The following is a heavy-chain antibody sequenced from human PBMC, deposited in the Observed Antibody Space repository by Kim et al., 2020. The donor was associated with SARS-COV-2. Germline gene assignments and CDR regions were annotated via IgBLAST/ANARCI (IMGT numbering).Heavy chain of an antibody. V-gene: IGHV3-23*01. Sequence: GGSLRLSCAASGFTFSSYAMSWVRQAPGKGLEWVSAISGSGGSTYYADSVKGRFTISRDNSKNTLYLQMNSLRAEDTAVYYCAKWSGYYYDSSGYPYSFDYWGQGTLVTVYS. CDR1: GFTFSSYA. CDR2: ISGSGGST. J-gene: IGHJ4*02. CDR3: AKWSGYYYDSSGYPYSFDY. D-gene: IGHD3-22*01.